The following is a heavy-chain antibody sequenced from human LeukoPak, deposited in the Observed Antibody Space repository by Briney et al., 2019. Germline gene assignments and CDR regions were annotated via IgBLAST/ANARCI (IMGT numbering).Heavy chain of an antibody. Sequence: SETLSLTCTVSGDSIASSGYYWSWVRQPPGKGLEWIATIYYSGTTYYNAPLKSRVTISVDTSKNQFSLKLSSVTAADTAVYYCARYVVVTAKYYFDYWGQGTLVSVSS. CDR1: GDSIASSGYY. CDR3: ARYVVVTAKYYFDY. CDR2: IYYSGTT. D-gene: IGHD2-21*02. V-gene: IGHV4-39*01. J-gene: IGHJ4*02.